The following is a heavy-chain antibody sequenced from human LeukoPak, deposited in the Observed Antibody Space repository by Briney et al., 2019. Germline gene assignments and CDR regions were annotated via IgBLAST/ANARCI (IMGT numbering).Heavy chain of an antibody. CDR2: IYYSGST. D-gene: IGHD3-10*01. Sequence: SETLSLTCTVAGGSISSYYWSWIRQPPGKGLECIGYIYYSGSTNYNPSLKSRVTISVDTSKNQFSLKLYSVTAADTAVYYCARTITMVWGVVDAFDIWGQGTMVTVSS. J-gene: IGHJ3*02. CDR3: ARTITMVWGVVDAFDI. V-gene: IGHV4-59*08. CDR1: GGSISSYY.